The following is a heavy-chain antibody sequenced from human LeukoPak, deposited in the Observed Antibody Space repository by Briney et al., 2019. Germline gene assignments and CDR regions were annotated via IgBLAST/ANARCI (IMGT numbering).Heavy chain of an antibody. D-gene: IGHD2-2*01. CDR2: IYYSGST. V-gene: IGHV4-39*07. Sequence: SETLSLTCTVSGGSISSSSYYWGWIRQPPGKGLEWIGSIYYSGSTYYNPSLKSRVTISVDTSKNQFSLKLSSVTAADTAVYYCARVINYYAIGFGIWGQGTMVTVSS. CDR1: GGSISSSSYY. J-gene: IGHJ3*02. CDR3: ARVINYYAIGFGI.